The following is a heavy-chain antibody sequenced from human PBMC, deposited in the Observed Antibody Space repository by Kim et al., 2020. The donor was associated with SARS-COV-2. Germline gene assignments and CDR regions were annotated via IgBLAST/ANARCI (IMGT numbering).Heavy chain of an antibody. J-gene: IGHJ4*02. D-gene: IGHD3-10*01. Sequence: SETLSLTCTVSGGSISNSSYYWGWIRQSPGKGLEWIGSIYYSGSTYYNPSLKSRVTISVDTSKNQFSLKLSSVTAADTAVYYCASRGDGCGGNTGNYWGQGTLVTVSS. CDR3: ASRGDGCGGNTGNY. CDR1: GGSISNSSYY. CDR2: IYYSGST. V-gene: IGHV4-39*01.